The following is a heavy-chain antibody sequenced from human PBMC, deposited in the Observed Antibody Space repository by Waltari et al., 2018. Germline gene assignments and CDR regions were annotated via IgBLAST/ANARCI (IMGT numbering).Heavy chain of an antibody. D-gene: IGHD3-10*01. Sequence: QVQLQQWGAGLLKPSETLSLTCAVYGGSFSGYYWSWSRQPPGKGLEWIGEINHSGSTNYNPSLKSRVTISVDTSKNQFSLKLSSVTAADTAVYYCARVAGVYYYYYMDVWGKGTTVTVSS. V-gene: IGHV4-34*01. CDR2: INHSGST. CDR1: GGSFSGYY. J-gene: IGHJ6*03. CDR3: ARVAGVYYYYYMDV.